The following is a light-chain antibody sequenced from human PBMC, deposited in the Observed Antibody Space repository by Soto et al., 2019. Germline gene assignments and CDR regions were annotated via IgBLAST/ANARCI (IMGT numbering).Light chain of an antibody. CDR2: DVS. J-gene: IGLJ2*01. Sequence: QSALTQPASVSGSPGQSITISCSGTSSDVGGYNSVSWYQQHLGKVPKLMIYDVSNRPSGVSNRFSGSKSGNTASLTISGLQAEDEADYYCSSYTSTSALVFGGGTKLTVL. V-gene: IGLV2-14*01. CDR3: SSYTSTSALV. CDR1: SSDVGGYNS.